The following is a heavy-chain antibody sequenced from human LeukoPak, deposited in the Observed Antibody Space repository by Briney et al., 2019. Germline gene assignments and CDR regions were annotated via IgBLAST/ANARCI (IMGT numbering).Heavy chain of an antibody. V-gene: IGHV3-30*02. J-gene: IGHJ4*02. D-gene: IGHD4-11*01. CDR3: AKDYYSGAY. CDR2: IRYDGSNK. CDR1: GFTFSSYG. Sequence: GGSLRLPCAASGFTFSSYGMHWVRQAPGKGLEWVAFIRYDGSNKYYADSVKGRFTISRDNSKNTLYLQMNSLRAEDTAVYYCAKDYYSGAYWGQGTLVTVSS.